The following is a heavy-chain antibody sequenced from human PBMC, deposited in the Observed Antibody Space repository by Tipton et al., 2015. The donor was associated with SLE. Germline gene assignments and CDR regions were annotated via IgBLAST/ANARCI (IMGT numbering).Heavy chain of an antibody. CDR2: IYYSGST. CDR3: ARHRGYQLLPYY. J-gene: IGHJ4*02. Sequence: TLSLTCTVSGGSISSSSYYWGWIRQPPGKGLEWIGSIYYSGSTYHNPSLKSRVTISVDTPKNQFSLKLSSVTAADTAVYYCARHRGYQLLPYYWGQGTLVTVSS. D-gene: IGHD2-2*01. CDR1: GGSISSSSYY. V-gene: IGHV4-39*01.